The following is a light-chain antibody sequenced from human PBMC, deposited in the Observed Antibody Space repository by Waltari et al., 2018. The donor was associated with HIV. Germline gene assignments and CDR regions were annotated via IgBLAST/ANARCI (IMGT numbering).Light chain of an antibody. J-gene: IGKJ1*01. CDR2: GAS. V-gene: IGKV3-15*01. CDR3: QQYNNWPRT. Sequence: EIVITQSPATLSVSLGERVTLSCRASQNAITNLAWYQQKPGQAPRLLIYGASTRATDIPSRFSGGGSGTEFTLTIGSLQSEDSASYYCQQYNNWPRTFGQGTKVEVK. CDR1: QNAITN.